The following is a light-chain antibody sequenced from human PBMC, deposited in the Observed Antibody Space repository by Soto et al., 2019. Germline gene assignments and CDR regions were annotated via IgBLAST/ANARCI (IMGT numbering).Light chain of an antibody. J-gene: IGKJ1*01. V-gene: IGKV1-39*01. CDR3: QQSYSTPWT. CDR1: QGISSY. CDR2: AAS. Sequence: IHLTQSPSFLSASVGDRVTITCRASQGISSYLAWYQQKPGKAPKLLIYAASSLQSGVPSRFSGSGSGTDFTPTISSLQPEDFATYYCQQSYSTPWTFGQGTKVDIK.